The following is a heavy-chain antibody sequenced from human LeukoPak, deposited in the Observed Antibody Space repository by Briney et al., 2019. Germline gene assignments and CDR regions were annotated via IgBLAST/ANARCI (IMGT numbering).Heavy chain of an antibody. J-gene: IGHJ6*02. CDR3: TRSGGVAAVNFYGMDV. D-gene: IGHD2-15*01. Sequence: ASVKVSCKASGYTFTGYYMHWVRQAPGQGLEWMGWINPNSGGTNYAQKFQDRVTMTRDTSISTAYMELGRLKSDDTAVYYRTRSGGVAAVNFYGMDVWGQGTTVTVSS. CDR1: GYTFTGYY. V-gene: IGHV1-2*02. CDR2: INPNSGGT.